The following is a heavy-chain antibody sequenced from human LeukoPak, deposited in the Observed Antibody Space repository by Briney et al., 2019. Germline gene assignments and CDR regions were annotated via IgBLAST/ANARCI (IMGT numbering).Heavy chain of an antibody. CDR3: ARGRRNYYGSGKVHFDY. V-gene: IGHV4-59*12. CDR2: IYHSGST. CDR1: GGSISSYY. Sequence: SETLSLTCTVSGGSISSYYWSWIRQPPGKGLEWIGYIYHSGSTYYNPSLKSRVTISVDRSKNQFSLKLSSVTAADTAVYYCARGRRNYYGSGKVHFDYWGQGTLVTVSS. D-gene: IGHD3-10*01. J-gene: IGHJ4*02.